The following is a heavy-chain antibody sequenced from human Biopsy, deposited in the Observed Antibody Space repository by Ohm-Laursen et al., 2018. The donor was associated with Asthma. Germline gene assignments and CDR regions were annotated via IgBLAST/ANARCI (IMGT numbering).Heavy chain of an antibody. D-gene: IGHD3-10*01. CDR1: GYIFTSYW. CDR3: ARLAYGSGSFFDF. V-gene: IGHV5-51*01. J-gene: IGHJ4*02. Sequence: KSLRISCKASGYIFTSYWIGWVRQMPGKGLEWMGIIFPGDSDTIYSPSFQGQVTISADKSISTAYLQWSSLKASDTAIYYCARLAYGSGSFFDFWGQGTLVTVAS. CDR2: IFPGDSDT.